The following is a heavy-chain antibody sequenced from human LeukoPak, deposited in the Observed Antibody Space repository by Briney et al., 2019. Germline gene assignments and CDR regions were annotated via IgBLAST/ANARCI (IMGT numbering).Heavy chain of an antibody. J-gene: IGHJ4*02. D-gene: IGHD2/OR15-2a*01. Sequence: GGSLRLSCAASGFAFNSYYMQWVRQAPGKGLVWVSRINGDGNSTTYADSVKGRFTISRDNAKNTLYMQMNSLRAEDTAVYYCERDRELDYWGQGTLVTVSS. V-gene: IGHV3-74*03. CDR3: ERDRELDY. CDR2: INGDGNST. CDR1: GFAFNSYY.